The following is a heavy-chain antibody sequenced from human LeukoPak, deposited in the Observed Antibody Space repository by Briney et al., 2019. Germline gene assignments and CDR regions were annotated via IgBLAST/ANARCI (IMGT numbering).Heavy chain of an antibody. Sequence: GESLKISCEGSGYSFTSYWINWVRQMPGKGLEWIERIDPSNSNTNYSPSFQGHVTISADKSISTAYLQWSSLKASDTAIYFCARCYYNSNFDYWDQGTLVTVSS. D-gene: IGHD1-26*01. CDR1: GYSFTSYW. J-gene: IGHJ4*02. CDR2: IDPSNSNT. CDR3: ARCYYNSNFDY. V-gene: IGHV5-10-1*01.